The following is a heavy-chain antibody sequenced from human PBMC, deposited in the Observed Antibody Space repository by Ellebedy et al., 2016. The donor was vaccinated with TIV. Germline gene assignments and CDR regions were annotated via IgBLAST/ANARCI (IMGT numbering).Heavy chain of an antibody. CDR1: GGSFSGYY. Sequence: SQTLSLTXXVYGGSFSGYYWSWIRRPPGKGLEWIGEINHRGSTNYNPSLKSRVTVSVDTSKNQFSLKLSSVNAADTAVYYCASTRGSYYYGSGSNFDYWGQGTLVTVSS. J-gene: IGHJ4*02. CDR3: ASTRGSYYYGSGSNFDY. V-gene: IGHV4-34*01. D-gene: IGHD3-10*01. CDR2: INHRGST.